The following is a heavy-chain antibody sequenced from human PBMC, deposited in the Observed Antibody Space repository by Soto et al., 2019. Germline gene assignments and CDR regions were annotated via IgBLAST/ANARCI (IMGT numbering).Heavy chain of an antibody. CDR2: INPNSGGT. D-gene: IGHD6-6*01. J-gene: IGHJ4*02. V-gene: IGHV1-2*02. CDR1: GCTFTGYY. Sequence: ASVKVSCKASGCTFTGYYVHWVRQAPGQGLEWMGWINPNSGGTNYAQKFQGRVTMTRDTSISTAYMELSRLRSDDTAVYYCARAFPYSSSPELDYWGQGTLVTVSS. CDR3: ARAFPYSSSPELDY.